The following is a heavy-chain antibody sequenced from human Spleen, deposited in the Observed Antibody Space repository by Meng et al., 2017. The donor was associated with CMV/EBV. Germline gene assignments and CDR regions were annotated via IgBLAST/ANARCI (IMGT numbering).Heavy chain of an antibody. CDR1: GFTFNNYA. J-gene: IGHJ4*02. Sequence: GESLKISCSASGFTFNNYAMTWVRQAPGKGLEWVSTNLGTGATYYADYVKGRFTISRDDSRNTLFLQMNSLRDEDTAVFYCARGDSSTTWLVFDYWGLGTLVTVSS. CDR2: NLGTGAT. V-gene: IGHV3-23*01. D-gene: IGHD6-13*01. CDR3: ARGDSSTTWLVFDY.